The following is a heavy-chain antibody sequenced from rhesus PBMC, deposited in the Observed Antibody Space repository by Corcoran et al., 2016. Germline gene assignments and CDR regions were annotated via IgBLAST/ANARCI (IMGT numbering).Heavy chain of an antibody. CDR3: ADLDRY. V-gene: IGHV3S42*01. J-gene: IGHJ4*01. CDR1: GFTFSDCW. CDR2: INAVGRHT. Sequence: HLVESGGGLAKPGGSLRLSCAASGFTFSDCWMTWVRQTPGKGLEWIATINAVGRHTDYAEPVQGRFTISRDNSKNTLSLQMNSLRPEDTAIYYCADLDRYGGQGVLVTVSS.